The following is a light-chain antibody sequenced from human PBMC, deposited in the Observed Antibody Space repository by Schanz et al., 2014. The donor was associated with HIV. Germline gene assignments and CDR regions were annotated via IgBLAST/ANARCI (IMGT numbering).Light chain of an antibody. CDR2: DVN. V-gene: IGLV2-14*03. CDR3: SSYGGSRIWV. CDR1: SSDVGAYNY. Sequence: QSALTQPASVSGSPGQSITISCTGTSSDVGAYNYVSWYQQHPGKAPKLMIYDVNYRPSGVSNRFSASKSGNTASLTVSGLQTEDEADYYCSSYGGSRIWVFGGGTKLTVL. J-gene: IGLJ3*02.